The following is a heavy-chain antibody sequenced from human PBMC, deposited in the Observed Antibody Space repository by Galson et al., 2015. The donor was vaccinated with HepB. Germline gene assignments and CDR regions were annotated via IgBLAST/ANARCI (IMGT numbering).Heavy chain of an antibody. CDR1: GFTFSSYA. V-gene: IGHV3-23*01. Sequence: SLRLSCAASGFTFSSYAMSWVRQAPGKGLEWVSAISGSGGSTYYADSVKGRFTISRDNSKNTLYLQMNSLRAEDTAVYYCANPKPGQNHFDYWGQGTLVTVSS. D-gene: IGHD1-14*01. J-gene: IGHJ4*02. CDR3: ANPKPGQNHFDY. CDR2: ISGSGGST.